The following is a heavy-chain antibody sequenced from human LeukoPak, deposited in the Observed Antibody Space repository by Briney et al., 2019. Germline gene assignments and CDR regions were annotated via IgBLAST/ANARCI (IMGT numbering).Heavy chain of an antibody. CDR2: ISGSGAST. D-gene: IGHD1-1*01. Sequence: GGSLRLSCAASGVSFISDAMSWVRHTPREGLEWVSAISGSGASTYYADSVKGRFTISRDNSKNTLYLQMNSLRAEDTAVHYCAKLPTACARGRDYWGQGTLVTVSS. J-gene: IGHJ4*02. V-gene: IGHV3-23*01. CDR1: GVSFISDA. CDR3: AKLPTACARGRDY.